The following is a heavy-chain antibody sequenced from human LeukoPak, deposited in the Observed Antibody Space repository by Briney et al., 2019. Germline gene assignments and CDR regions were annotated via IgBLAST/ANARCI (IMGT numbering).Heavy chain of an antibody. J-gene: IGHJ5*02. CDR2: IGTSGVNI. CDR1: ESTFDDYA. D-gene: IGHD2-2*01. CDR3: ARDMVNYASWFDP. V-gene: IGHV3-11*04. Sequence: GGSLRLSCAASESTFDDYAMHWVRQAPGKGLEWVSYIGTSGVNIYYADSVKGRFTISRDNAKNSLYLQMNSLRADDTAVYYCARDMVNYASWFDPWGQGTLVTVSS.